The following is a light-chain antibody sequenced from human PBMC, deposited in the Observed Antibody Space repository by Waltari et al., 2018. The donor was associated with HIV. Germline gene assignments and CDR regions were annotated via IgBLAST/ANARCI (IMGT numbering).Light chain of an antibody. CDR2: EDN. Sequence: NFMLTQPHSVSESPGKTVTISCTRSSGSIADNYVQWYQQRPGSAPTTVIYEDNQRPSGVPDRFSGSIDSSSNSASLTSSGLKTEDEADYYCQSCDSSAWVFGGGTKLTVL. V-gene: IGLV6-57*04. CDR3: QSCDSSAWV. CDR1: SGSIADNY. J-gene: IGLJ3*02.